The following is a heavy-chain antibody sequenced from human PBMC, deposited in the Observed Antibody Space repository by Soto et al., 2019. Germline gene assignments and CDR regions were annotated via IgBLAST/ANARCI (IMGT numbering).Heavy chain of an antibody. V-gene: IGHV3-74*01. D-gene: IGHD4-17*01. CDR1: GFAFSNYW. J-gene: IGHJ3*02. Sequence: GGSLRLSCAASGFAFSNYWIHWVRQAPGKGLVWVSRMNSDGTSTSYADSVRGRFTISRDNAKNTLYLQMNSLRAEDTAVYYCTRSVDADYEHRDDVFAICGQGTMVTVSS. CDR2: MNSDGTST. CDR3: TRSVDADYEHRDDVFAI.